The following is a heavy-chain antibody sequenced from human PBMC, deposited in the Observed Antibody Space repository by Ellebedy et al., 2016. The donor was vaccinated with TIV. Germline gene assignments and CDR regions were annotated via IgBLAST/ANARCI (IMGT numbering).Heavy chain of an antibody. J-gene: IGHJ5*02. CDR1: GFTFSSYA. D-gene: IGHD1-7*01. Sequence: GGSLRLSXAASGFTFSSYAMSWVRQAPGKGLEWVSAISGSGGSTYYADSVKGRFTISRDNSKNTLYLQMNSLRAEDTAVYYCAKDINWNYEGGWFDPWGQGTLVTVSS. V-gene: IGHV3-23*01. CDR2: ISGSGGST. CDR3: AKDINWNYEGGWFDP.